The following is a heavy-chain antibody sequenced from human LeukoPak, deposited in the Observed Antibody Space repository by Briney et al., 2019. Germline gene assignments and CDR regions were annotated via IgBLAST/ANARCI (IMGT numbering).Heavy chain of an antibody. CDR2: ISSGGNT. CDR3: AKGLFSPTYYFDY. CDR1: GFTFNSYA. V-gene: IGHV3-23*01. Sequence: PGGSLRLSCAASGFTFNSYAMSWVRQAPGKGLEWVSGISSGGNTYYADSVKGRFTISRDNSENTLNLQMNSLRAEDTAIYYCAKGLFSPTYYFDYWGQGTLVTVSS. J-gene: IGHJ4*02.